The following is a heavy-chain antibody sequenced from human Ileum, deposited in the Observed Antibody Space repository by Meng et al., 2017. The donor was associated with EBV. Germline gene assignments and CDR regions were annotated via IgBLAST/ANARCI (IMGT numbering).Heavy chain of an antibody. Sequence: LNVFGPPLVKPHQAVALSCVFSAFSLTTSGVGVGWIRQPPGKALEWLALVDWDDDKRYSPSLARRLTITKDTSKNQVVLTMTNMDPLDTATYYCAHEEDWRIDYWGQGTLVTVSS. D-gene: IGHD3/OR15-3a*01. CDR2: VDWDDDK. CDR3: AHEEDWRIDY. V-gene: IGHV2-5*02. J-gene: IGHJ4*02. CDR1: AFSLTTSGVG.